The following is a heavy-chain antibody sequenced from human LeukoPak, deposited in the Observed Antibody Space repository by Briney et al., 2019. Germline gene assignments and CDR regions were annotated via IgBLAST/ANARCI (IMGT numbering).Heavy chain of an antibody. J-gene: IGHJ4*02. CDR3: SKGTGTTGWFIDY. V-gene: IGHV3-30*02. CDR1: GFTFSTSA. Sequence: GGSLRLSCAASGFTFSTSAMHWVRQAPGKGPEWVAFIQFDGANKYYADSVRGRFTVSRDNSKNTLYLQMNSLTVEETAVYYCSKGTGTTGWFIDYWGQGTLVTVSS. CDR2: IQFDGANK. D-gene: IGHD6-19*01.